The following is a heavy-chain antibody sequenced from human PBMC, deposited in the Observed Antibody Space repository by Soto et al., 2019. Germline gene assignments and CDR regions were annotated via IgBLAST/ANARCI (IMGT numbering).Heavy chain of an antibody. J-gene: IGHJ6*02. Sequence: QLQLQESGPGLVKPSETLSLTCSVSGGSITSTYYYWGWIRQPPGKGLEWIGSIYYSESTSYNPSLKSRVTIFVDTSENQLPLKLSSVTATDTTVYYCAGLRSCTSATCYGSGYYYGLDVWGQGTTVTVSS. CDR1: GGSITSTYYY. CDR3: AGLRSCTSATCYGSGYYYGLDV. V-gene: IGHV4-39*01. D-gene: IGHD2-2*01. CDR2: IYYSEST.